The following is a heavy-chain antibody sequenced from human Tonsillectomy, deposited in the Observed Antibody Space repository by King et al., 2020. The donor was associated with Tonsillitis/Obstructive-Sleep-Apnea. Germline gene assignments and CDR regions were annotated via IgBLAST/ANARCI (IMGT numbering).Heavy chain of an antibody. CDR3: ARTPLGGNSVSRRFDP. D-gene: IGHD4-23*01. CDR2: IYHSGST. CDR1: GGSISSSNW. J-gene: IGHJ5*02. Sequence: QLQESGPGLVKPSGTLSLTFAVSGGSISSSNWWSWVRQPPGKGLEWCGEIYHSGSTNYNPSLKSRVTLSVAKSKNQFSLKLSAVTAADTAVYYCARTPLGGNSVSRRFDPWGQGTLVTVSS. V-gene: IGHV4-4*02.